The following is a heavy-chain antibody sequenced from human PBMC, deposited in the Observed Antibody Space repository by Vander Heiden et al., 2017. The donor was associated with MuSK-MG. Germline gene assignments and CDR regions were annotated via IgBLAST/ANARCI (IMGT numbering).Heavy chain of an antibody. Sequence: QLQLQESGPGLVKPSETLSLTCTVSGDSISASSSFWGWSRQPPGKGLDWIGNIYSSGRTYYNPSLKTRVTISVDTSKNKFSLKLTSVTAADTAVYFFARHTYGGRTLDYWGQGTLVTVSS. CDR3: ARHTYGGRTLDY. CDR1: GDSISASSSF. CDR2: IYSSGRT. D-gene: IGHD3-10*01. J-gene: IGHJ4*02. V-gene: IGHV4-39*01.